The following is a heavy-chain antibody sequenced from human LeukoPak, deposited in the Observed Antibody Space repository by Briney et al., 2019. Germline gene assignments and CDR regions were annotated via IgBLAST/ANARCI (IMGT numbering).Heavy chain of an antibody. Sequence: GESLKISCKGSGYSFTSYWIGWVRQMPGKGLEWMGIIYLGDSDTRYSPSFQGQVTISADKSISTAYLHWSSLKASDTAMYYCAKLGAYSSSWYGFFDFWGQGSLVTVSS. D-gene: IGHD6-13*01. V-gene: IGHV5-51*01. CDR2: IYLGDSDT. CDR3: AKLGAYSSSWYGFFDF. J-gene: IGHJ4*02. CDR1: GYSFTSYW.